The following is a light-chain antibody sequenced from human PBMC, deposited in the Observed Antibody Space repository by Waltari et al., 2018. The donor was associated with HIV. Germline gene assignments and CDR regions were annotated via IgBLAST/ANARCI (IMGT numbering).Light chain of an antibody. CDR2: GNN. Sequence: QSVLTQPPSVSAAPGQTVTISCSGTSSNIGTNSVSCYPHFSETGPKLLMYGNNRRPSGSRDRFSASQSGTSSTLDLTGLQSGDEADYYCGTWDSSLNAVVFGGGTRLTVL. CDR1: SSNIGTNS. CDR3: GTWDSSLNAVV. J-gene: IGLJ2*01. V-gene: IGLV1-51*01.